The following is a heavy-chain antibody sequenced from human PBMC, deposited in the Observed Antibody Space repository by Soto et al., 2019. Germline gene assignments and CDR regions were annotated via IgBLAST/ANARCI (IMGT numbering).Heavy chain of an antibody. CDR2: IKQDGSEK. D-gene: IGHD3-3*01. Sequence: GGSLRLSCAASGFTFSSYWMSWVRQAPGKGLEWVANIKQDGSEKYYVDSVKGRFTISRDNAKNSLYLQMNSLRAEDTAVYYCARGYDFWSCALSWFDPWGQGTLVTVSS. CDR1: GFTFSSYW. CDR3: ARGYDFWSCALSWFDP. V-gene: IGHV3-7*01. J-gene: IGHJ5*02.